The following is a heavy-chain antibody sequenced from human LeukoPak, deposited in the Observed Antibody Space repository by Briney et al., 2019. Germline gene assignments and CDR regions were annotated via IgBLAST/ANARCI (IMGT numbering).Heavy chain of an antibody. Sequence: GSLRLSCAASGFTFSTYGMHWVRQAPGKGLEWVAVIWNDGSNKYYADSVKGRFTISRDNSKNTLYLQMNSLRAGDTAVYYCAKDDDYGDYDYWGQGTLVTVSS. CDR1: GFTFSTYG. CDR2: IWNDGSNK. CDR3: AKDDDYGDYDY. J-gene: IGHJ4*02. D-gene: IGHD4-17*01. V-gene: IGHV3-33*06.